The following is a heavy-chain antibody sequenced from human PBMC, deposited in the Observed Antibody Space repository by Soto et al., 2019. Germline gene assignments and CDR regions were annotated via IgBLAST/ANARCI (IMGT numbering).Heavy chain of an antibody. CDR2: ISYDGSNK. CDR3: AKTLTSPFGESIARGFYYYYGMDV. D-gene: IGHD3-10*01. CDR1: GFTFSSYG. V-gene: IGHV3-30*18. Sequence: GGSLRLSCAASGFTFSSYGMHWVRQAPGKGLEWVAVISYDGSNKYYADSVKGRFTISRDNSKNTLYLQMNSLRAEDTAVYYCAKTLTSPFGESIARGFYYYYGMDVWGQGTTVTVSS. J-gene: IGHJ6*02.